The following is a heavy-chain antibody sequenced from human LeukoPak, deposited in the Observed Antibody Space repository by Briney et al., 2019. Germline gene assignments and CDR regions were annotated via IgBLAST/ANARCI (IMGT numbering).Heavy chain of an antibody. V-gene: IGHV1-18*01. CDR1: GGTFSKYT. CDR2: ISPYNANT. J-gene: IGHJ5*02. D-gene: IGHD2-15*01. CDR3: AGRYCSGGDCYSWFDP. Sequence: GASVEVSCKASGGTFSKYTISWVRQAPGQGLEWMGWISPYNANTNYAQKLQGRVTMTTDTSTSTAYMELGSLRSDDTAVYYCAGRYCSGGDCYSWFDPWGQGTLVTVSS.